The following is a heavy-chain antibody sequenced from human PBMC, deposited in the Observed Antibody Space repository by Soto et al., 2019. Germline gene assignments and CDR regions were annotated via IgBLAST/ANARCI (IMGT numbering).Heavy chain of an antibody. V-gene: IGHV4-34*01. Sequence: SETLSLTCAVYGGSFSGYYWSWIRQPPGKGLEWIGEINHSGSTNYNPSLKSRVTISVDTSKNQFSLKLSSVTAADTAVYYCARALSTDIVVVVAPYIDYWGQGTLVTVSS. D-gene: IGHD2-15*01. CDR1: GGSFSGYY. CDR3: ARALSTDIVVVVAPYIDY. J-gene: IGHJ4*02. CDR2: INHSGST.